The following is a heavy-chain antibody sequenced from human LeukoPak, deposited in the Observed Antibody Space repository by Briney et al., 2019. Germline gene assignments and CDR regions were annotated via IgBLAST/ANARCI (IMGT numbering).Heavy chain of an antibody. V-gene: IGHV3-64*01. CDR1: GFTFSSYA. J-gene: IGHJ4*02. CDR2: ISSNGGST. D-gene: IGHD7-27*01. Sequence: QPGGSLRLSCAASGFTFSSYAMHWVRQAPGKGLEYVSAISSNGGSTYYANSVKGRFTISRGNSKNTLYLQMGSLRAEDMAVYNCARDGDGNYFDYWGQGTLVTVSS. CDR3: ARDGDGNYFDY.